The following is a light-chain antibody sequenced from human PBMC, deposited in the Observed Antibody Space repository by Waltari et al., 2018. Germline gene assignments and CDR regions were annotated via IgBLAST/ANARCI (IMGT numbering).Light chain of an antibody. V-gene: IGKV3-20*01. CDR3: QHYVSLPAT. Sequence: EIVLTQSPDTLSFSPGESATLSCRASQSISKYLAWYQQKPGQAPRLLIYHASSRSTGIPDRFSGSGFGTDFSLTIRRLEPEDFAVYYCQHYVSLPATFGQGTKLEIK. CDR1: QSISKY. J-gene: IGKJ1*01. CDR2: HAS.